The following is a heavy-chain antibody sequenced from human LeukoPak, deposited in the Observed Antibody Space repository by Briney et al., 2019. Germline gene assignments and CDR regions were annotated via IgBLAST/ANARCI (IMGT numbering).Heavy chain of an antibody. D-gene: IGHD3-22*01. V-gene: IGHV4-31*03. CDR1: GGSISSGGYY. J-gene: IGHJ4*02. CDR3: ARTGRRDSGGYYYFDY. CDR2: IYYSGNT. Sequence: SETLSLTCTVSGGSISSGGYYWSWIRQHPGKGLEWIGYIYYSGNTYYNPSLKSRVTISVDTSKNQFSLKLSSVTAADTAVYYCARTGRRDSGGYYYFDYWGQRTPVTVSS.